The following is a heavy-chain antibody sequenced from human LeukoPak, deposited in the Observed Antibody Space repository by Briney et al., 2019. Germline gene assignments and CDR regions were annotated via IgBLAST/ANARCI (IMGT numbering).Heavy chain of an antibody. V-gene: IGHV4-39*07. D-gene: IGHD3-10*01. J-gene: IGHJ6*03. Sequence: SETLSLTCTVSGGSITSSSYYWGWIRQPPGKGLEWIGSIYFSGSTYHNPSLKSRVTISVDTSKNQLSLKLSSVTAADTAVYYCARGSYYGSGSYYSHYYYMDVWGKGTTVTVSS. CDR3: ARGSYYGSGSYYSHYYYMDV. CDR1: GGSITSSSYY. CDR2: IYFSGST.